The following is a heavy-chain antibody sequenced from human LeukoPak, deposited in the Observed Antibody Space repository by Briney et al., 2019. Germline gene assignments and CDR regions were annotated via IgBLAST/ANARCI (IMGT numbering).Heavy chain of an antibody. J-gene: IGHJ4*02. CDR3: AREYYYGSGSYIY. D-gene: IGHD3-10*01. CDR1: GYSISSGYY. Sequence: SETLSLTCTVSGYSISSGYYWGWIRQPPGKGLEWIGSIYHSGSTYYNPSLKSRVTISVDTSKNQFSLKLSSVTAADTAVYYCAREYYYGSGSYIYWGQGALVTVSS. CDR2: IYHSGST. V-gene: IGHV4-38-2*02.